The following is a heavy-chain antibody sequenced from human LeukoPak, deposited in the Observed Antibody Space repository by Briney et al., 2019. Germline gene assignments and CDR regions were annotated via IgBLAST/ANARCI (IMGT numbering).Heavy chain of an antibody. V-gene: IGHV3-7*01. CDR2: IKQDGSEK. CDR1: GFIFSSYW. CDR3: ARNSRYYYNSGSYYRSYEKFYFDY. Sequence: GGSLRLSCAASGFIFSSYWMSWVRQAPGKGLEWMANIKQDGSEKYYVDSVKGRFTISRDNAKNSLYLQMNSLRAEDTAVYYCARNSRYYYNSGSYYRSYEKFYFDYWGQGTLVTVSS. J-gene: IGHJ4*02. D-gene: IGHD3-10*01.